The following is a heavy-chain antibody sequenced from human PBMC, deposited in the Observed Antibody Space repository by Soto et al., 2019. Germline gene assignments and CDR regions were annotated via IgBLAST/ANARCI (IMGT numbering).Heavy chain of an antibody. CDR1: GGSFTSSHYY. V-gene: IGHV4-39*01. J-gene: IGHJ4*02. CDR3: VRHDTDLGAAGPYRYFDA. CDR2: ISYRGST. Sequence: QLQLQQSGPGLVKPSETLSLTCTVSGGSFTSSHYYWGWIRQPPGKGLEWIGSISYRGSTDYKSSLKRRVTLSVDTSKNQFSLKLNSLTAADTAVYYCVRHDTDLGAAGPYRYFDAWGQGALVTVSS. D-gene: IGHD6-13*01.